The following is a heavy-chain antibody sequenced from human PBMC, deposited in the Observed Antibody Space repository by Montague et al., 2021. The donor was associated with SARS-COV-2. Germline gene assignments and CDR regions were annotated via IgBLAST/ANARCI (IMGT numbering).Heavy chain of an antibody. Sequence: SLRLSCAASGFTFDDYAMHWVRQAPGRGLEWVSGISWNSGSIGYADSVKGRFTISRDNAKNSPYLQMNSLRAEDTALYYCAFYGDYALDYWGQGTLVTVSS. J-gene: IGHJ4*02. V-gene: IGHV3-9*01. CDR1: GFTFDDYA. CDR3: AFYGDYALDY. D-gene: IGHD4-17*01. CDR2: ISWNSGSI.